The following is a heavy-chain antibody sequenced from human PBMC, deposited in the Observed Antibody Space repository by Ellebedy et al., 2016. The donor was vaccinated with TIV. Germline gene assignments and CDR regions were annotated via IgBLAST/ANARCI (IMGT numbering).Heavy chain of an antibody. CDR2: IKSKTDGGTT. V-gene: IGHV3-15*01. CDR1: GFTFSSYS. D-gene: IGHD4-17*01. Sequence: LSLTCAASGFTFSSYSMNWVRQAPGKGLEWVGRIKSKTDGGTTNYAAPVKGRFTISRDDSKSIAYLQMNSLKTEDTAVYYCTREQTTVTTYYYGMDVWGQGTTVTVSS. J-gene: IGHJ6*02. CDR3: TREQTTVTTYYYGMDV.